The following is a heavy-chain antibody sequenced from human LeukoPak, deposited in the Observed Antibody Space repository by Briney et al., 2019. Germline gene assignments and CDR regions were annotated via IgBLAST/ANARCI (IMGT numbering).Heavy chain of an antibody. D-gene: IGHD3-3*01. CDR1: GGSISSSSYY. V-gene: IGHV4-39*07. J-gene: IGHJ4*02. CDR3: ARGGDDFWSGYPGYFDY. Sequence: SETLSLTCTVSGGSISSSSYYWGWIRQPPGKGLEWIGSIYYSGSTNYNPSLKSRVTISVDTSKNQFSLKLSSVTAADTAVYYCARGGDDFWSGYPGYFDYWGQGTLVTVSS. CDR2: IYYSGST.